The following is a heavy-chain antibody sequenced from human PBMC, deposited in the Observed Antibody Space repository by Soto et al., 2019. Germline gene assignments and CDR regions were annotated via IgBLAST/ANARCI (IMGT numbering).Heavy chain of an antibody. CDR3: ARDKGGYSYGYWFDP. D-gene: IGHD5-18*01. CDR2: INPSGGST. V-gene: IGHV1-46*01. J-gene: IGHJ5*02. Sequence: QVQLVQSGAEVKKPGASVKVSCKASGYTFTSYYMHWVRQAPGQGLEWMGIINPSGGSTSYAQKFQGRVTMTRATSTSTVYMELGSLRSEDTAVYYCARDKGGYSYGYWFDPWGQGTLVTVSS. CDR1: GYTFTSYY.